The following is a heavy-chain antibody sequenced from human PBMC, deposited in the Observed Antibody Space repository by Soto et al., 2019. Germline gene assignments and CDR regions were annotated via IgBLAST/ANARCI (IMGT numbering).Heavy chain of an antibody. D-gene: IGHD3-22*01. CDR3: ARDLGWEYYYDSSGYNHFDY. Sequence: EVQLVESGGGLVKPGGSLRLSCAASGFTFSSYSMNWVRQAPGKGLEWVSSISSSSSYIYYADSVKGRFTISRDNAKNSLYLQMNSLRAEDTAVYYCARDLGWEYYYDSSGYNHFDYWGQGTLVTVSS. CDR2: ISSSSSYI. CDR1: GFTFSSYS. V-gene: IGHV3-21*01. J-gene: IGHJ4*02.